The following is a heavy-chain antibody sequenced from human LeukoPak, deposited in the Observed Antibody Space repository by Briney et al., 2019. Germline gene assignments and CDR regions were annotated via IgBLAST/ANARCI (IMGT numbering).Heavy chain of an antibody. CDR3: VREGEGPLSKDFDY. Sequence: GASVKVSCKSSGFTFTDHYIHWVRQGPGQGLEWMGYIGPHSTFTSSPQEFQGRVTMTRDASMSIAYMELTRLTSDDTAVYYCVREGEGPLSKDFDYWGQGTLVTVSS. CDR2: IGPHSTFT. V-gene: IGHV1-2*02. D-gene: IGHD2/OR15-2a*01. CDR1: GFTFTDHY. J-gene: IGHJ4*02.